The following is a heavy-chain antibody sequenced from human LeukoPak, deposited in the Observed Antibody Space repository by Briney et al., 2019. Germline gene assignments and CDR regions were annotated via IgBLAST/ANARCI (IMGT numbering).Heavy chain of an antibody. CDR3: VRGTAFWNGVDY. V-gene: IGHV3-74*01. D-gene: IGHD3-3*01. CDR1: GFTFSGYW. Sequence: GSLRLSCAASGFTFSGYWMHWVRQPPGKGLVWVSRINSDGSMTNYADSVKGRFTISRDNANTLYLQMNGLRAEDTAVYYCVRGTAFWNGVDYWGQGTLVTVSS. J-gene: IGHJ4*02. CDR2: INSDGSMT.